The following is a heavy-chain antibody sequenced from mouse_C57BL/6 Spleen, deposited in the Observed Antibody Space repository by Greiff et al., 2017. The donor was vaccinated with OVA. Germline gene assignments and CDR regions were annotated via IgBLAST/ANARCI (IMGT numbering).Heavy chain of an antibody. CDR3: ARFYYDYDVRYFDV. Sequence: EVKLVESGPELVKPGASVKMSCKASGYTFTDYNMHWVKQSHGKSLEWIGYINPNNGGTSYNQKFKGKATLTVNKSSSTAYMELRSLTSEDSAVYYCARFYYDYDVRYFDVWGTGTTVTVSS. CDR2: INPNNGGT. J-gene: IGHJ1*03. CDR1: GYTFTDYN. D-gene: IGHD2-4*01. V-gene: IGHV1-22*01.